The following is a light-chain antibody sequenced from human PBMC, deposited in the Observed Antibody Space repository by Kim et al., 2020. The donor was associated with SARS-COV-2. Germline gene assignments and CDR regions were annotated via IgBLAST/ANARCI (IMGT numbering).Light chain of an antibody. CDR1: QSISPW. V-gene: IGKV1-5*03. J-gene: IGKJ1*01. CDR3: QHYHNYWKT. Sequence: IQMTQSPSTLPASLGDRVTITCRASQSISPWLAWYQQRPGRAPKLLIYQTSRLESGVPSRFSGSGSGTEFTLTISGLQPDDFGTYYCQHYHNYWKTFGQGTKVEIK. CDR2: QTS.